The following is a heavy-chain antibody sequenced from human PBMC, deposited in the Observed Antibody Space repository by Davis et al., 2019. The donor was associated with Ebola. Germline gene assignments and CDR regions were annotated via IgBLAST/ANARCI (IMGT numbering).Heavy chain of an antibody. CDR3: ARGSRSYYDSSGYYS. V-gene: IGHV5-51*01. J-gene: IGHJ4*02. Sequence: GESLKISCTGSGYSFTSYWIGWVRQMPGKGLEWMGIIYPGDSDTRYSPSFQGQVTISADKSISTAYLQWSSLKASDTAMYYCARGSRSYYDSSGYYSWGQGTLVTVSS. CDR1: GYSFTSYW. D-gene: IGHD3-22*01. CDR2: IYPGDSDT.